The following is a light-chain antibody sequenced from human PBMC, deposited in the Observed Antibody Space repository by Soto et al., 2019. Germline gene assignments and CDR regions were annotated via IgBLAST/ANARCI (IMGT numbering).Light chain of an antibody. CDR1: SSDVGAYDY. CDR2: EVT. V-gene: IGLV2-14*01. Sequence: QSVLTQPASVSGTPGQSITISCTGTSSDVGAYDYVSWYQQHPGKAPKFMIYEVTSRPPGVSHRFSGSKSGNTASLTISGLQAEDEADYYCSSYTSTSTYVFGTGTKVTVL. J-gene: IGLJ1*01. CDR3: SSYTSTSTYV.